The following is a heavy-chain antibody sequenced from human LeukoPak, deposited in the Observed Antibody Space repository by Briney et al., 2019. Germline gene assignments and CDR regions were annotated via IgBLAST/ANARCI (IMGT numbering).Heavy chain of an antibody. Sequence: SETLSLTCTVSGASISNFYWSWIRQPPGEGLEWLGYVYYSGRAIYNPSLKSRVTISVDTSNNQFSLSVNSVTAADTAVYYCARGGASSEWFDPWGQGTLVTVSS. CDR3: ARGGASSEWFDP. D-gene: IGHD6-25*01. V-gene: IGHV4-59*01. CDR2: VYYSGRA. CDR1: GASISNFY. J-gene: IGHJ5*02.